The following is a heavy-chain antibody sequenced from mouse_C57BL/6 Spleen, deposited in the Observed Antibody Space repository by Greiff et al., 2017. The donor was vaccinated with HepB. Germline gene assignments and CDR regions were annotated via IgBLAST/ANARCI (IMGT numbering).Heavy chain of an antibody. CDR3: ARGWARDYYAMDY. CDR1: GYTFTSYW. D-gene: IGHD1-1*02. J-gene: IGHJ4*01. Sequence: QVQLQQPGAELVMPGASVKLSCKASGYTFTSYWMHWVKQRPGQGLEWIGEIDPSDSYTNYNQKFKGKSTLTVDKSSSTAYMQLSSLTSEDSAVYYCARGWARDYYAMDYWGQGTSVTVSS. CDR2: IDPSDSYT. V-gene: IGHV1-69*01.